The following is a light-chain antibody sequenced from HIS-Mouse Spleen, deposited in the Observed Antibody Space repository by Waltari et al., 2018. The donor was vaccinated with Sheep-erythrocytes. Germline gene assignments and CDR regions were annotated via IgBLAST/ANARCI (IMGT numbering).Light chain of an antibody. CDR2: QDT. Sequence: SSELTQPPSVSVSPGQTASITCSGDKVGKKYTCWYQQQPGQSPVLVIYQDTKRPSGFPERFSGSNSGNTATLTISGTQAMDEADYYCQAWDSSIVVFGGGTKLTVL. V-gene: IGLV3-1*01. CDR1: KVGKKY. CDR3: QAWDSSIVV. J-gene: IGLJ2*01.